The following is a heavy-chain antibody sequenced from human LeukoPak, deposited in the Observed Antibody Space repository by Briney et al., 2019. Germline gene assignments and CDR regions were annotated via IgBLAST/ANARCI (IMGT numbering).Heavy chain of an antibody. CDR2: INPSGST. V-gene: IGHV4-34*01. J-gene: IGHJ6*03. D-gene: IGHD3-22*01. CDR3: ARGRHDITMVVVVMTSVSYYLDV. Sequence: SETLSLTCAVYGGSFSGYHWTWIRQSPGKGLEWIGDINPSGSTYYNPSLKSRLTISVDTSKNQFSLKLRSVTAADTAVYYCARGRHDITMVVVVMTSVSYYLDVWGKGTTVTVSS. CDR1: GGSFSGYH.